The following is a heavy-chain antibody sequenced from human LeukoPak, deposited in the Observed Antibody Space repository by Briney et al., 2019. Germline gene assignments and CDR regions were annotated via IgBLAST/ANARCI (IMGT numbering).Heavy chain of an antibody. D-gene: IGHD3-9*01. CDR1: SASLTGRPYF. J-gene: IGHJ4*02. V-gene: IGHV4-39*07. Sequence: SETLSLICTVSSASLTGRPYFWAWIRQSPGKGLEWIGTISYSGTTYYNPSLKSRVTISVDTSKNQFSLKLSSVTAADTAVYYCAITYYDILTGYYYPYYWGQGTLVTVSS. CDR3: AITYYDILTGYYYPYY. CDR2: ISYSGTT.